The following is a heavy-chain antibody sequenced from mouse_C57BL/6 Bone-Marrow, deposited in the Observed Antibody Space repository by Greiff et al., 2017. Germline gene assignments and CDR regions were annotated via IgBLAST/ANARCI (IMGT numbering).Heavy chain of an antibody. CDR1: GFSLTSYG. D-gene: IGHD2-5*01. Sequence: VKLVESGPGLVAPSQSLSITCTVSGFSLTSYGVHWVRQPPGKGLEWLVVIWSDGSTTYNSALKSRLSISKDNSKSQVFLKMNSLQTDDTAMYYCARHENYSNYGGYFDVWGTGTTVTVSS. CDR3: ARHENYSNYGGYFDV. V-gene: IGHV2-6-1*01. CDR2: IWSDGST. J-gene: IGHJ1*03.